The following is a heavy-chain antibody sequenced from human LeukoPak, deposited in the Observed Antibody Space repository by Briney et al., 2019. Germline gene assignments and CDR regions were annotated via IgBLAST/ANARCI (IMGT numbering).Heavy chain of an antibody. Sequence: GGSLRLSSAASGFTFSSYAMSWVRQAPGKGLEWVSAISGSGGSTYYADSVKGRFTISRDNSKNTLYLQMNSLRAEDAAVYYCAKDRLYSSSWFDYWGQGTLVTVSS. CDR2: ISGSGGST. J-gene: IGHJ4*02. V-gene: IGHV3-23*01. D-gene: IGHD6-13*01. CDR3: AKDRLYSSSWFDY. CDR1: GFTFSSYA.